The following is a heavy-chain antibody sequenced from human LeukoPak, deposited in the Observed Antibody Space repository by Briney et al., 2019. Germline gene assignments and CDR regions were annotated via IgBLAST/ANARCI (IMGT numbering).Heavy chain of an antibody. CDR2: IKQDGSEK. CDR3: ARDWIRLRPTLVPAAIALDY. Sequence: PGGSLRLSCAASGFTFSSYWMSWVRQAPGKGLEWVANIKQDGSEKYYVDSVKGRFTISRDNAKNSLYLQMNSLRAEDTAVYYCARDWIRLRPTLVPAAIALDYWGQGTLVTVSS. CDR1: GFTFSSYW. J-gene: IGHJ4*02. D-gene: IGHD2-2*01. V-gene: IGHV3-7*01.